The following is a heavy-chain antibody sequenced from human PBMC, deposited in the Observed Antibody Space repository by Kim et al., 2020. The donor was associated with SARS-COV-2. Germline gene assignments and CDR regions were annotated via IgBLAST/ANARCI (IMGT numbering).Heavy chain of an antibody. V-gene: IGHV4-31*02. Sequence: TYYNPSLKSRVTISVDTSKNQFYLKLSSVTAADTAVYYCARGEGYSSSYNYWGQGTLVTVSS. J-gene: IGHJ4*02. CDR2: T. CDR3: ARGEGYSSSYNY. D-gene: IGHD6-6*01.